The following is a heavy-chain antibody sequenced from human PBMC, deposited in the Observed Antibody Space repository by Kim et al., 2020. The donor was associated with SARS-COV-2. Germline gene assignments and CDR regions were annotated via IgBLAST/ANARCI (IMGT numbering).Heavy chain of an antibody. CDR2: ISSSGSTI. D-gene: IGHD3-9*01. CDR3: AREKGYDNVDY. CDR1: GFTFSSYE. V-gene: IGHV3-48*03. J-gene: IGHJ4*02. Sequence: GGSLRLSCAASGFTFSSYEMNWVRQAPGKGLEWVSYISSSGSTIYYADSVKGRFTISRDNAKNSLYLQMNSLRAEDTAVYYCAREKGYDNVDYWGQGTLVTVSS.